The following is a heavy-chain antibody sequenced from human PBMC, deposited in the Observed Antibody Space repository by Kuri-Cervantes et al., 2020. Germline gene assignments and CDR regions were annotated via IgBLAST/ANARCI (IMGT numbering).Heavy chain of an antibody. D-gene: IGHD3-10*01. CDR3: AKSMGPYGSGSYSDY. CDR1: GFTFSSYG. V-gene: IGHV3-23*01. Sequence: GESLKISCAASGFTFSSYGMHWVRQAPGKGLECVSTISGSGGSTYYADSVKGRFTISRDNSKNTMYLQMNSLRVEDTAVYHCAKSMGPYGSGSYSDYWGQGILVTVSS. CDR2: ISGSGGST. J-gene: IGHJ4*02.